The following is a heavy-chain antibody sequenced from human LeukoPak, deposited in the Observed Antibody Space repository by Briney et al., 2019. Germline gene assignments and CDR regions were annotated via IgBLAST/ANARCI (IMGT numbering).Heavy chain of an antibody. CDR3: ARGEPITLFGVVIPKFDY. CDR1: GGTFSSYA. D-gene: IGHD3-3*01. Sequence: SVKVSCKSSGGTFSSYAISWVRQAPGQGLEWMGGIIPIFGTANYAQKFQGRVTITADKSTSTAYMELSSLRSEDTAVYYCARGEPITLFGVVIPKFDYWGQGTLVTVSS. J-gene: IGHJ4*02. V-gene: IGHV1-69*06. CDR2: IIPIFGTA.